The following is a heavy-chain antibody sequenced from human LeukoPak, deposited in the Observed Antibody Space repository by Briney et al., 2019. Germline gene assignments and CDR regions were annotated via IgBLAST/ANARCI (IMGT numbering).Heavy chain of an antibody. D-gene: IGHD5-18*01. CDR3: ARSGYSYGPYYFDY. Sequence: SETLSLTCTVSGGSISSYYWSWIRQPPGKGLEWIGYIYYSGSTNYNPSLKSRVTISVDTSKNQFSLKLSSVTAADTAVYYCARSGYSYGPYYFDYWGQGTLVTVSS. CDR1: GGSISSYY. J-gene: IGHJ4*02. V-gene: IGHV4-59*01. CDR2: IYYSGST.